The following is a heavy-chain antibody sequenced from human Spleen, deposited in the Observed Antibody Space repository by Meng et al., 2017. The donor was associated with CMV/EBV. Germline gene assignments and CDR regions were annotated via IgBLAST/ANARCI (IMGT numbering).Heavy chain of an antibody. CDR3: VKDKYEGVDH. D-gene: IGHD3-3*01. V-gene: IGHV3-21*01. CDR2: ISSTSSYI. Sequence: GESLKISCAASGFTLYTYSMNWVRQAPGQGLEWVSSISSTSSYIYYADSVKGRFTVSRDNSKNTLYLQMNSLKPEDTATYYCVKDKYEGVDHWGQGTLVTVSS. CDR1: GFTLYTYS. J-gene: IGHJ4*02.